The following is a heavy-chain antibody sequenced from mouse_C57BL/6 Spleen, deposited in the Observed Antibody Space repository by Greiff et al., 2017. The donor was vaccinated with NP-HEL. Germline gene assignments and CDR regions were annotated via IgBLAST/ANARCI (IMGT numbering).Heavy chain of an antibody. J-gene: IGHJ4*01. CDR3: ARWGIYYGYYYAMED. Sequence: QVQLQQPGTELVKPGASVKLSCKASGYTFTSYWMHWVKQRPGQGLEWIGNINPSDGGTNYNEKFKGKATLTVDKSSSTAYMQLSSLTSEDSAVYYGARWGIYYGYYYAMEDWGKGTTVTAAS. V-gene: IGHV1-53*01. CDR2: INPSDGGT. CDR1: GYTFTSYW. D-gene: IGHD2-2*01.